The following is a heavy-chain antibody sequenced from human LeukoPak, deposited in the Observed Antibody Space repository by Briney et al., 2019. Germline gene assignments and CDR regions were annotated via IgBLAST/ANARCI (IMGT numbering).Heavy chain of an antibody. CDR1: GFTVRSYW. Sequence: TGGSLRLSCAVSGFTVRSYWMSWVRQAPGKGLVWVSRISSDGTIISYADSVKGRFTISRDNSKNTLYLQMNSLRAEDTAVYYCAELGITMIGGVWGKGTTVTISS. CDR2: ISSDGTII. V-gene: IGHV3-74*01. J-gene: IGHJ6*04. D-gene: IGHD3-10*02. CDR3: AELGITMIGGV.